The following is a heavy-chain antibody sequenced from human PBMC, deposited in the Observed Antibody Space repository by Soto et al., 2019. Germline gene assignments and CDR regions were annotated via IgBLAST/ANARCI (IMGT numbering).Heavy chain of an antibody. Sequence: SVKVSCKASGGTFSSYAISWVRQAPGQGLEWMGGIIPIFGTANYAQKFQGRVTITADESTSTAYMELSSLRSEDTAVYYCASKRIMVRGVIAQIDYWGQGTLVTVS. CDR3: ASKRIMVRGVIAQIDY. CDR2: IIPIFGTA. CDR1: GGTFSSYA. V-gene: IGHV1-69*13. J-gene: IGHJ4*02. D-gene: IGHD3-10*01.